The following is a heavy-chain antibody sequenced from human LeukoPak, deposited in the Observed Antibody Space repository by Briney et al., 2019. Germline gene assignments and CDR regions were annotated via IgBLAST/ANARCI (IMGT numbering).Heavy chain of an antibody. CDR2: INHSGST. V-gene: IGHV4-34*01. Sequence: SETLSLTCAVYGGSFSGYYWSWIRQPPGKGLEWIGEINHSGSTNYNPSPKSGVTRSVDTSKNRLSLTRNSVTAAVTAVYYCARRVVGATNYFDYSGQGTLVTVSS. D-gene: IGHD2-15*01. CDR1: GGSFSGYY. CDR3: ARRVVGATNYFDY. J-gene: IGHJ4*02.